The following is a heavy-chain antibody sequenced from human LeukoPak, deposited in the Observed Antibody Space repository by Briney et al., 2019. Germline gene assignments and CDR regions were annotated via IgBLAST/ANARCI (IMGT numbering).Heavy chain of an antibody. CDR3: AKDKRVIMGLDY. V-gene: IGHV3-23*01. Sequence: PGGSLRLSCAASGFTFSNYAMSWVRQAPGKGLEWVSAISCSGGTTYYPDSVKGRFTISRDNSKNTLYLQINSLRAEDTAIYYCAKDKRVIMGLDYWGQGTLVTVSS. CDR2: ISCSGGTT. J-gene: IGHJ4*02. D-gene: IGHD3-3*01. CDR1: GFTFSNYA.